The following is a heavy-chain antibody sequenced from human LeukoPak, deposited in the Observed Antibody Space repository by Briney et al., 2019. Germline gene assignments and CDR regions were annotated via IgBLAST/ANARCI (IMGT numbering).Heavy chain of an antibody. D-gene: IGHD2-2*01. Sequence: ASVKVSCKASGYTFTGYYMHWVRQAPGQGLEWMGWINPNSGGTNYAQKVQGRVTMTRDTSISTAYMELSRLRSDGTGVYYCAREGIVVVPAATPRWFDPWGQGTLVTVSS. CDR3: AREGIVVVPAATPRWFDP. CDR2: INPNSGGT. V-gene: IGHV1-2*02. J-gene: IGHJ5*02. CDR1: GYTFTGYY.